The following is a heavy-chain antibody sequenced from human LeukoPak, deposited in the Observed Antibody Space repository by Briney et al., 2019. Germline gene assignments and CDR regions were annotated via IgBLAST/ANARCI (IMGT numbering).Heavy chain of an antibody. Sequence: SETLSLTCAVSGGSISSGGYSWSWIRQPPGKGLEWIGYIYHSGSTYYNPSLKSRVTISVDRSKNQFSLKLSSVTAADTAVYYCARRRVADYYDSSGSVYFDYWGQGTLVTVPS. CDR3: ARRRVADYYDSSGSVYFDY. D-gene: IGHD3-22*01. CDR2: IYHSGST. CDR1: GGSISSGGYS. V-gene: IGHV4-30-2*01. J-gene: IGHJ4*02.